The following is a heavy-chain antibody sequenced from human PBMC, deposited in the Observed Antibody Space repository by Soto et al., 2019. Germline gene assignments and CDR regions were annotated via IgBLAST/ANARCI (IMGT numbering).Heavy chain of an antibody. J-gene: IGHJ6*02. V-gene: IGHV3-74*01. D-gene: IGHD5-18*01. CDR3: ARDRGYTMDV. Sequence: GSLRLSCAASGFTFISFGSHXFRQAPGKGLVWVSVINADGSNTAYAASVKGRFTISRDSAKNTLYLQMNSLRAEDTAVYYCARDRGYTMDVWGQGTTVTVSS. CDR1: GFTFISFG. CDR2: INADGSNT.